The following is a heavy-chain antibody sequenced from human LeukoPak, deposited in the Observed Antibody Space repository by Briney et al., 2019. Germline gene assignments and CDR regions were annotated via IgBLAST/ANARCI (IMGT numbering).Heavy chain of an antibody. J-gene: IGHJ6*03. Sequence: PGGSLRLSCAASGFTFSSFAMTWVRQAPGKGLEWVSSITANHGATYNIDSVKGRFTISRDNSQNTMYLQMNSLRAEDTAVYYCTKFEGALLGNYYMDVWGKGTTVTVSS. CDR1: GFTFSSFA. CDR3: TKFEGALLGNYYMDV. CDR2: ITANHGAT. V-gene: IGHV3-23*01.